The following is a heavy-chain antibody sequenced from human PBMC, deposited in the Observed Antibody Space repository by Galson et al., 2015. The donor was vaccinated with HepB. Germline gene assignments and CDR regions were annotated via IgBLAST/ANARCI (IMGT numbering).Heavy chain of an antibody. CDR3: ASVQPRTDIVVVPAAPLLNCFAP. Sequence: SVKVSCKASGGTFSSYAISWVRQAPGQGLEWMGGIIPIFGTANYAQKFQGRVTITADESTSTAYMELSSLRSEDTAVYYCASVQPRTDIVVVPAAPLLNCFAPWGQGPLVPASS. J-gene: IGHJ5*02. D-gene: IGHD2-2*01. V-gene: IGHV1-69*13. CDR2: IIPIFGTA. CDR1: GGTFSSYA.